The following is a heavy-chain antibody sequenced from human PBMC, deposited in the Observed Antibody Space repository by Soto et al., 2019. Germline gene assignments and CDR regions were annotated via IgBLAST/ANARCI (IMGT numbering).Heavy chain of an antibody. CDR3: ARESGDWPLNWFDP. Sequence: PSDTLSLTCAVSGGSISSGGYSWSWIRQPPGKGLEWIGYIYHSGSTYYNPSLKSRVTISVDRSKNQFSLKLSSVTAADTAVYYCARESGDWPLNWFDPWGQGTLVTVSS. D-gene: IGHD2-21*02. J-gene: IGHJ5*02. CDR2: IYHSGST. V-gene: IGHV4-30-2*01. CDR1: GGSISSGGYS.